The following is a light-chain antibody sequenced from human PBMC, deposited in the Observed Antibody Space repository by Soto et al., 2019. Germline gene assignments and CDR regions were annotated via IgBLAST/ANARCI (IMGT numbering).Light chain of an antibody. CDR3: SSYTVISTYV. CDR1: SSDVGGYNY. V-gene: IGLV2-14*01. J-gene: IGLJ1*01. CDR2: EVT. Sequence: QSVPTQPASVSGSPGQSITISRTGTSSDVGGYNYVSWSQQHPGKARKLMIYEVTNRPSGVSTRFSGSKSGNTACLVISGLQAEDEADYYCSSYTVISTYVFGTGTKVTVL.